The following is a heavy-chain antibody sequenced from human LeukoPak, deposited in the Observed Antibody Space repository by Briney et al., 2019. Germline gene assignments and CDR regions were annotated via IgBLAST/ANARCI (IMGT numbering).Heavy chain of an antibody. CDR1: GGSFSGYY. J-gene: IGHJ4*02. V-gene: IGHV4-34*01. CDR3: ARWYYYDSSGYSKLDY. D-gene: IGHD3-22*01. Sequence: SETLSLTCAVYGGSFSGYYWSWIRQPPGKGLEWVGEINHSGSTNYNPSLKSRVTISVDTSKNRFSLKLSSVTAADTAVYYCARWYYYDSSGYSKLDYWGQGTLVTVSS. CDR2: INHSGST.